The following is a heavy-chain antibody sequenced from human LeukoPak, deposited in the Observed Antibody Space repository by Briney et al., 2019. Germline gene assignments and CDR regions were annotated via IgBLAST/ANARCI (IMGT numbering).Heavy chain of an antibody. D-gene: IGHD6-19*01. Sequence: PGGSLRLSCAASGFNFNDSYMTWIRQAPGKGLEWISYISGRGTTIHYADSVKGRFTISRDNARHSLFLQMDSLTSEDTALYYCAKMPHRNLIAVAGYFDYWGQGTLVTVSS. J-gene: IGHJ4*02. CDR1: GFNFNDSY. V-gene: IGHV3-11*01. CDR2: ISGRGTTI. CDR3: AKMPHRNLIAVAGYFDY.